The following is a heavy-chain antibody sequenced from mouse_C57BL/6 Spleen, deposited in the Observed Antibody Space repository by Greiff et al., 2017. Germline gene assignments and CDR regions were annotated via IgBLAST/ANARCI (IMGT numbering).Heavy chain of an antibody. D-gene: IGHD1-1*01. CDR3: ASRITTVVARENYFDY. Sequence: QVQLQQSGAELMKPGASVKLSCKATGYTFTGYWIEWVKQRPGHGLEWIGEILPGSGSTNYNEKFKGKATFTADTSSNTAYMQLSSLTTEDSAIYYCASRITTVVARENYFDYGGQGTTLTVSS. CDR1: GYTFTGYW. J-gene: IGHJ2*01. V-gene: IGHV1-9*01. CDR2: ILPGSGST.